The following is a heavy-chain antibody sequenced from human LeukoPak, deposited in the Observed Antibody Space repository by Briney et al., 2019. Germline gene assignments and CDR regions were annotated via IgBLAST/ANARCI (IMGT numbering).Heavy chain of an antibody. CDR2: ISYSGST. D-gene: IGHD6-19*01. J-gene: IGHJ4*02. CDR1: GCSISSNSYS. V-gene: IGHV4-39*01. Sequence: SETLSLTCTVSGCSISSNSYSWGWVRQPPGKGLEWIASISYSGSTYDNPSLKSRVTISLDTSKKQSSLKLSSVTAADTAIYYCARPGGSAWSYFDYWGQGTLVTVSS. CDR3: ARPGGSAWSYFDY.